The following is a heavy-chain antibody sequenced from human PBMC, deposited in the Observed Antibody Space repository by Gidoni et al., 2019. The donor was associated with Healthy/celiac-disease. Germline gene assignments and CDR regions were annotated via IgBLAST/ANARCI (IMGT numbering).Heavy chain of an antibody. V-gene: IGHV3-33*01. J-gene: IGHJ3*02. Sequence: QVQLVESGGGVVQPGRSLRLSCAASGFTFSSYGMHGVRQAPGKGLEWVAVIWYDGSNKYYADSVKGRFTISRDNSKNTLYLQMNSLRAEDTAVYYCARDLEQYDFWSGYFVASDAFDIWGQGTMVTVSS. CDR3: ARDLEQYDFWSGYFVASDAFDI. CDR2: IWYDGSNK. CDR1: GFTFSSYG. D-gene: IGHD3-3*01.